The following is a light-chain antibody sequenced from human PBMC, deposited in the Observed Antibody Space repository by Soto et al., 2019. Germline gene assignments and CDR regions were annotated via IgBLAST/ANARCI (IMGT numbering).Light chain of an antibody. V-gene: IGLV2-23*01. CDR1: SSDIGRYNL. CDR3: CSFADSNTFWV. J-gene: IGLJ3*02. Sequence: QSALTQPASVSGSPGQAITISCIGTSSDIGRYNLVSWYQHHPGKAPKLMIYEDTKRPSGVSNRFSGSKSGNTASLTISGLQAEDEADYYCCSFADSNTFWVFGGGTKLTVL. CDR2: EDT.